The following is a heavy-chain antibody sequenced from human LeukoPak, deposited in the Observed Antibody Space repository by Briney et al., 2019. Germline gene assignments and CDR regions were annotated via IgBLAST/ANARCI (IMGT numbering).Heavy chain of an antibody. CDR3: ARVMSSGWYYDY. CDR2: IYTSGST. CDR1: GGSISSYY. Sequence: SETLSLTFTVSGGSISSYYWSWIRQPAGKGLEWIGRIYTSGSTNYNPSLKSRVTISVDKSKNQFSLKLSSVTAADTAVYYCARVMSSGWYYDYWGQGTLVTVSS. V-gene: IGHV4-4*07. D-gene: IGHD6-19*01. J-gene: IGHJ4*02.